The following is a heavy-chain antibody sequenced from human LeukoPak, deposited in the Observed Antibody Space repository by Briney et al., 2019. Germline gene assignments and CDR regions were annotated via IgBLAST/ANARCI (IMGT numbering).Heavy chain of an antibody. Sequence: ASVKVSCKASGYTFTGYYMHWVRQAPGQGLEWMGWINPNSGGTNYAQKFQGRVTMTRDTSISTAYMELSRLRSDDTAVYYCARGLPFGVVTPRNPRRSYGMDVWSQGTTVTVSS. CDR3: ARGLPFGVVTPRNPRRSYGMDV. CDR1: GYTFTGYY. D-gene: IGHD3-3*01. CDR2: INPNSGGT. J-gene: IGHJ6*02. V-gene: IGHV1-2*02.